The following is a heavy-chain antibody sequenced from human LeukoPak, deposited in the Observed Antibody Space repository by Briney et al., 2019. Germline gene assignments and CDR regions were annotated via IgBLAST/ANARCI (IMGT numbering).Heavy chain of an antibody. Sequence: SETLSLTCAVYGGSFSGYYWSWIRQPPGKGLEYIGEINHSGSTKYNPSLKSRVTISVDTSKNQFSLKLSSVTAADTAVYYCAREDPLVAARGLDYWGQGTLVTVSS. J-gene: IGHJ4*02. CDR2: INHSGST. CDR3: AREDPLVAARGLDY. V-gene: IGHV4-34*01. CDR1: GGSFSGYY. D-gene: IGHD2-15*01.